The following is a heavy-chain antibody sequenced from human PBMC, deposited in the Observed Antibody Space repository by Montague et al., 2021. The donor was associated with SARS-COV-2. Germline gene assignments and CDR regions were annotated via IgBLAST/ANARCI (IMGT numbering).Heavy chain of an antibody. CDR1: IGSISSYY. CDR3: ARETMTADAFDI. J-gene: IGHJ3*02. V-gene: IGHV4-59*01. D-gene: IGHD1-14*01. CDR2: FYSVGST. Sequence: SETLSLTCTVSIGSISSYYWSWTRQSPGKGLGWIGYFYSVGSTDYNPSLKSRATISRDTSKNQFSLKVRSVTAADTAVYYCARETMTADAFDIWGQGTMVTVSS.